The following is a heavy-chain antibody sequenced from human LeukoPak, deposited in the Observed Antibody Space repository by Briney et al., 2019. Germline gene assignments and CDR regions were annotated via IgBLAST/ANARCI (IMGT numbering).Heavy chain of an antibody. CDR2: INPSGGST. J-gene: IGHJ3*02. CDR1: GYTFTNYY. V-gene: IGHV1-46*01. D-gene: IGHD1/OR15-1a*01. Sequence: ASVKVSCKASGYTFTNYYIHWVRQAPGQGLEWMGIINPSGGSTRYAQKFQGRVTMTRDTSKSTVYMELSSLRSEDTAVYYCARDHHQRNKTAFDIWGQGTMLTVSA. CDR3: ARDHHQRNKTAFDI.